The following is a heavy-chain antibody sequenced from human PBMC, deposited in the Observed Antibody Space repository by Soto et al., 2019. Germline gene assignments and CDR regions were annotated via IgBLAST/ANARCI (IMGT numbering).Heavy chain of an antibody. J-gene: IGHJ4*02. CDR1: GYTFTDHY. V-gene: IGHV1-2*02. D-gene: IGHD3-22*01. CDR2: LDPNSGAT. Sequence: ASVKVSCKASGYTFTDHYMHWLRQAPGQGLEWMGCLDPNSGATNYAQRFQGRVTMTSDTSISTAYMELSRLTSDDTAIYYCVRDLAALYDSSGYYLDYWGQGSLVTSPQ. CDR3: VRDLAALYDSSGYYLDY.